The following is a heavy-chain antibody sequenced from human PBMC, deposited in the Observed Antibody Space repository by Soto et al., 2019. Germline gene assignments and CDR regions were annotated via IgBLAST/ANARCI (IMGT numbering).Heavy chain of an antibody. CDR2: TYYRSKWKY. J-gene: IGHJ6*03. Sequence: SQTLSLTGAISGDSVSSDSAAWNWIRQSPSRGLEWLGRTYYRSKWKYDYAVSVKSRITINPDTSRNQFSLQLRSVTPEDTAVYYCPRGSYYNSGCYFPITYNYYYTDFWGNGTT. CDR3: PRGSYYNSGCYFPITYNYYYTDF. D-gene: IGHD3-22*01. V-gene: IGHV6-1*01. CDR1: GDSVSSDSAA.